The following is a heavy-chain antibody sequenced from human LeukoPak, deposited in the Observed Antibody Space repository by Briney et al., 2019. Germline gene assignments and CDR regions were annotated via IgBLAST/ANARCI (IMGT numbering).Heavy chain of an antibody. CDR2: ISGNGINT. CDR3: AKDVGITLQGLFDS. D-gene: IGHD1-26*01. J-gene: IGHJ4*02. V-gene: IGHV3-23*01. Sequence: GGSLRLSCAASGFTFSSYAMTWVRQAPGKGLEWVSVISGNGINTYYADAVKGRFTISREISKNTLYLQMNTLRAEDTAVYYCAKDVGITLQGLFDSWGQGGLVIVSS. CDR1: GFTFSSYA.